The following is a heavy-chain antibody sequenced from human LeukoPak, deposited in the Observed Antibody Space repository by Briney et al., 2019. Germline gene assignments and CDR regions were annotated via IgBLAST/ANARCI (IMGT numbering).Heavy chain of an antibody. CDR2: INHSGST. CDR3: ARGTRFYYYGMDV. CDR1: GGSFSGYY. D-gene: IGHD3-3*01. Sequence: MTSETLSLTCAVYGGSFSGYYWSWIRQPPGKGLEWIGEINHSGSTNYNPSLKSRVTISVDTSKNQFSLKLSSVTAADTAVYYCARGTRFYYYGMDVWGQGTTATVSS. V-gene: IGHV4-34*01. J-gene: IGHJ6*02.